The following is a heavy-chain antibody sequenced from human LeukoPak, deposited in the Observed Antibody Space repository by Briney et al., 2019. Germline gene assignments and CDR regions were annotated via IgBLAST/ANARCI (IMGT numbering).Heavy chain of an antibody. V-gene: IGHV3-66*01. Sequence: PGGSLRLSCVVSGFTVSSNYMSWVRQAPGKGLEWVSVLYSGGGTYYADSLKGRFTISRDNSKNTLYLQMNSLRAEDTAVYYCARDGTCSGACKGAFDIWGQGTMVTVSS. D-gene: IGHD2-15*01. CDR3: ARDGTCSGACKGAFDI. CDR2: LYSGGGT. CDR1: GFTVSSNY. J-gene: IGHJ3*02.